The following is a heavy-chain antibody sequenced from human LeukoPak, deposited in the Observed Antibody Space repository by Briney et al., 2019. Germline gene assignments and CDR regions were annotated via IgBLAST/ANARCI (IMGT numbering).Heavy chain of an antibody. J-gene: IGHJ2*01. CDR3: ARQRQWLVDDWYFDL. CDR2: IYPGDSDT. Sequence: GESLKISCKGSGYSFTSYWISWVRQMPGKGLEWMGIIYPGDSDTRYSPSFQGQVTISADKSISTAYLQWSSLKASDTAMYYCARQRQWLVDDWYFDLWGRGTLVTVSS. V-gene: IGHV5-51*01. D-gene: IGHD6-19*01. CDR1: GYSFTSYW.